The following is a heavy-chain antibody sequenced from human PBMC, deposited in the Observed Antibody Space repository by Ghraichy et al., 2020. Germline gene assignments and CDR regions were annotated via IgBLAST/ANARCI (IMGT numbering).Heavy chain of an antibody. D-gene: IGHD2-15*01. CDR1: GFTFSNAW. CDR3: TSRYCSGGSCYSGRSAGDY. Sequence: GGSLRLSCAASGFTFSNAWMSWVRQAPGKGLEWVGRIKSKTDGGTTDYAAPVKGRFTISRDDSKNTLYLQMNSLKTEDTAVYYCTSRYCSGGSCYSGRSAGDYWGQGTLVTVSS. V-gene: IGHV3-15*01. J-gene: IGHJ4*02. CDR2: IKSKTDGGTT.